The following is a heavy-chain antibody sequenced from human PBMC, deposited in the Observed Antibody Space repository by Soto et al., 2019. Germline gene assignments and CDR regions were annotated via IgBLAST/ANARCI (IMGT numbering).Heavy chain of an antibody. CDR2: IYYSGST. Sequence: SETLSLTCTVSGGSISSYYWSWIRQPPGKGLEWIGYIYYSGSTNYNPSLKSRVTISVDTSKNQFSLKLSSVTAADTAVYYCASLIWGSYRLDYWGQGTLVTVSS. CDR3: ASLIWGSYRLDY. V-gene: IGHV4-59*01. J-gene: IGHJ4*02. CDR1: GGSISSYY. D-gene: IGHD3-16*02.